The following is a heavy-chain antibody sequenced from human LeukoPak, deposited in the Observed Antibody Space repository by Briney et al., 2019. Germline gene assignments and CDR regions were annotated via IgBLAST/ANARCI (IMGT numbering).Heavy chain of an antibody. J-gene: IGHJ4*02. CDR1: GGSISSYY. CDR2: IYTSGST. D-gene: IGHD6-19*01. V-gene: IGHV4-4*07. Sequence: SETLSLTCTVSGGSISSYYWSWIRRPAGKGLEWIGRIYTSGSTNYNPSLKSRVTMSVDTSKNQFSLKLSSVTAADTAVYYCAMETGDGTSFEYWGQGTLVTVSS. CDR3: AMETGDGTSFEY.